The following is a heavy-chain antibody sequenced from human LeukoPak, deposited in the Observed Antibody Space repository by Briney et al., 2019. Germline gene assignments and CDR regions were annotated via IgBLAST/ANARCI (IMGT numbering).Heavy chain of an antibody. J-gene: IGHJ4*02. CDR2: INHSGST. CDR1: GGSLSGYY. D-gene: IGHD3-3*01. CDR3: ARARITIFGVGTFDY. Sequence: SETLSLTCAVYGGSLSGYYWSWIRQPPGKGLEWIGEINHSGSTNYNPSLKSRVTISVDTSKNQFSLKLSSVTAADTAVYYCARARITIFGVGTFDYWGQGTLVTVSS. V-gene: IGHV4-34*01.